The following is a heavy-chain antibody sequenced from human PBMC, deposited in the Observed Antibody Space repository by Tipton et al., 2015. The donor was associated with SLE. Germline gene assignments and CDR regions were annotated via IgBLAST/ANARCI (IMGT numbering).Heavy chain of an antibody. CDR3: ARATLPACVFDI. CDR2: IYHSGST. Sequence: TLSLTCAVSGGSISSGGYSWSWIRQPPGKGLEWIGYIYHSGSTYYNPSLKSRVTISVDRSKNQFSLKLSSVTAADTAVYYCARATLPACVFDIWGQGTMVPVSS. CDR1: GGSISSGGYS. J-gene: IGHJ3*02. V-gene: IGHV4-30-2*01.